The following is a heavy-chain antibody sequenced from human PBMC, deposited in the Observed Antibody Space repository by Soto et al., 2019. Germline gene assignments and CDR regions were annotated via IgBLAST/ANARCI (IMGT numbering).Heavy chain of an antibody. Sequence: ASVKVSCKASGYTFTSYGISWVRQAPGQGLEWMGWISAYNGNTNYAQKLQGRVTMTTDTSTSTAYMELRSLRSDDTAVYYCEREDSSGSRGGVDYWGQGTLVTVAS. CDR3: EREDSSGSRGGVDY. CDR2: ISAYNGNT. D-gene: IGHD3-22*01. V-gene: IGHV1-18*01. J-gene: IGHJ4*02. CDR1: GYTFTSYG.